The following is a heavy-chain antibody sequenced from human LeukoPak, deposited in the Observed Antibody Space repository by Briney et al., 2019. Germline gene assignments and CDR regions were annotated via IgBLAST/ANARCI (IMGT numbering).Heavy chain of an antibody. J-gene: IGHJ4*02. CDR2: ISYDGSNK. Sequence: GGSLRLSCAASGFTFSSYAMHWVRQAPGNGLEWVAVISYDGSNKYYADSVKGRFTISRDNSKNTLYLQMNSLRAEDTAVYYCARGARYCSGGSCYPGAFDYWGQGTLVTVSS. CDR3: ARGARYCSGGSCYPGAFDY. CDR1: GFTFSSYA. D-gene: IGHD2-15*01. V-gene: IGHV3-30*04.